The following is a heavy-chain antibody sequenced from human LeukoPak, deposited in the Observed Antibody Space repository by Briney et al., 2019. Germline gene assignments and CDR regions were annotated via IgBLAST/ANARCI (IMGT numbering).Heavy chain of an antibody. CDR3: ARDTRNYYDSSGHFRG. CDR2: ISSTSKTI. D-gene: IGHD3-22*01. J-gene: IGHJ4*02. Sequence: PGGSLRLSCAASGFSFSSYSMNWVRQAPGKGPEWVAYISSTSKTIKYADSMKGRFTISRDNAKNSLYLQMNGLRVDDTAVYYCARDTRNYYDSSGHFRGWGQGTLVTVSS. CDR1: GFSFSSYS. V-gene: IGHV3-48*01.